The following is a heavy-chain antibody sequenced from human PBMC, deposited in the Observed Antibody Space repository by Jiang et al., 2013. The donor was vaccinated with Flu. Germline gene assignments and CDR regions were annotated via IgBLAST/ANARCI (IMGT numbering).Heavy chain of an antibody. J-gene: IGHJ6*02. CDR2: IIPILGIA. V-gene: IGHV1-69*04. D-gene: IGHD3-9*01. CDR3: ASKVYYDILTGHYYYYYGMDV. Sequence: AEVKKPGSSVKVSCKASGGTFSSYAISWVRQAPGQGLEWMGGIIPILGIANYAQKFQGRVTITADKSTSTAYMELSSLRSEDTAVYYCASKVYYDILTGHYYYYYGMDVWGQGTTVTVSS. CDR1: GGTFSSYA.